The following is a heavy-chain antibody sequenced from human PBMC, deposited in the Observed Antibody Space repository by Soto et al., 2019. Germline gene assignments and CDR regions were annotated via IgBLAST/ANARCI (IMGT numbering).Heavy chain of an antibody. CDR2: ISSSSSTI. V-gene: IGHV3-48*01. Sequence: PGGSLRLSCAASGFTFRIYAMHWVRQAPGKGLEWVSYISSSSSTIYYADSVKGRFTISRDNSKNTLSLQMDSLTAEDTAVYYCARDQGSSSGYRSYSGLDVWGQGTTVTVSS. J-gene: IGHJ6*02. CDR1: GFTFRIYA. CDR3: ARDQGSSSGYRSYSGLDV. D-gene: IGHD6-13*01.